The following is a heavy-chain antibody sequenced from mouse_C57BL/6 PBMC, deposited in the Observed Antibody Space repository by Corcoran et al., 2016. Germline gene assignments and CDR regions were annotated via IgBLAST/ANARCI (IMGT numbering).Heavy chain of an antibody. J-gene: IGHJ2*01. CDR3: ARSIPYGSSLFDY. CDR2: INTYSGVP. CDR1: GNTFTTYG. D-gene: IGHD1-1*01. Sequence: QIQLVQSGPELKKPGETVKISCKASGNTFTTYGMSWVKQAPGKGLKWMGWINTYSGVPTYADDFKGRFAFSLETSASTAYLQINNLKNEDTATYFCARSIPYGSSLFDYWGQGTTLTVSS. V-gene: IGHV9-3*01.